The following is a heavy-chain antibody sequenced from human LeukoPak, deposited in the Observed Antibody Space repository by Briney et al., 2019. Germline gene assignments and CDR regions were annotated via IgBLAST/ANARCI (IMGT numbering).Heavy chain of an antibody. Sequence: GGSLRLSCAASGFTFSSYAMSWVRQAPGKGLEWASAISGSGGSTYYADSVKGRFTISRDNSKNTLYLQMNSLRAEDTAVYYCAKDQVPSYCSSTSCSNYYYYYYMDVWGKGTTVTVSS. V-gene: IGHV3-23*01. CDR3: AKDQVPSYCSSTSCSNYYYYYYMDV. J-gene: IGHJ6*03. D-gene: IGHD2-2*01. CDR2: ISGSGGST. CDR1: GFTFSSYA.